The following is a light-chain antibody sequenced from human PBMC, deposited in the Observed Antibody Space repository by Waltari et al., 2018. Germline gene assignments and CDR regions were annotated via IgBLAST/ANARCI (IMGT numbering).Light chain of an antibody. Sequence: DIHMTQSPFFLSASVGDRVTITCRASQSISTYLNWYQQEEGRAPRLLIYDASTLQSGVPSRFSGSGSGTDFTLTIRSLQPEDFATYYCQQSNSTPYTFGQGTKLEIK. V-gene: IGKV1-39*01. J-gene: IGKJ2*01. CDR2: DAS. CDR3: QQSNSTPYT. CDR1: QSISTY.